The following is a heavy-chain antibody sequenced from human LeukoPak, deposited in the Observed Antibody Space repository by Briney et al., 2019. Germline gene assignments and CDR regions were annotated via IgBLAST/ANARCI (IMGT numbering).Heavy chain of an antibody. V-gene: IGHV3-23*01. Sequence: QPGGSLRLSCAASGFTFSSYAMSWVRQAPGKGLEWVSAISGSGGSTYYTDSVKGRFTISRDNPKNTLYLQMNSLRAEDTAVYYCAKERRDGYNFAFDYWGQGTLVTVSS. CDR2: ISGSGGST. J-gene: IGHJ4*02. CDR1: GFTFSSYA. D-gene: IGHD5-24*01. CDR3: AKERRDGYNFAFDY.